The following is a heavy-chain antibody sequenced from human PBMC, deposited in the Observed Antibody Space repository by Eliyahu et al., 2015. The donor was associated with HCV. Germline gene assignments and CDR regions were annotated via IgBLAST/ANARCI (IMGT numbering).Heavy chain of an antibody. D-gene: IGHD3-10*01. V-gene: IGHV3-33*03. J-gene: IGHJ4*02. Sequence: QVQLVESGGGVVQPGGSLRXXXAXSGFPLSNXGMPWVRQAPGKGLEWVAVITSDGGNAFYVDSVKGRFSISRDNFKNMVQLQMNSLRAEDTAVYFCTKDWGRGWGFADYWGQGALVTVAT. CDR3: TKDWGRGWGFADY. CDR2: ITSDGGNA. CDR1: GFPLSNXG.